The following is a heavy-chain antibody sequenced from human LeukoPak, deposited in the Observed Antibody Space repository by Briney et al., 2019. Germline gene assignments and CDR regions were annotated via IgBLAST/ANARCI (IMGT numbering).Heavy chain of an antibody. D-gene: IGHD3-3*01. J-gene: IGHJ5*02. CDR2: IIPIFGTA. CDR1: GGTFSSYA. CDR3: ARDRGTIFGVVTINWFDP. Sequence: ASVKVSCKASGGTFSSYAISWVRQAPGQGLEWMGGIIPIFGTANYAQKFQGRVTITADESTSTAYMELSSLRFEDTAVYYCARDRGTIFGVVTINWFDPWGQGTLVTVSS. V-gene: IGHV1-69*13.